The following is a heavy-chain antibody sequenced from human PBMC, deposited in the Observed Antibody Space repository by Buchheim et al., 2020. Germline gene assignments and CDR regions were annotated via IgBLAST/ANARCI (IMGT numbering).Heavy chain of an antibody. CDR1: GFSFSRYW. CDR2: IKEDGSEK. Sequence: EVQLVESGGGLVQPGGSLRLSCAASGFSFSRYWMSWVRQAPGKGLEWVANIKEDGSEKFHVDSVKGRFTISRDNATKSMFLQMNSLRVEDTAIYYCAREYYGTNEFDYWGQGTL. CDR3: AREYYGTNEFDY. D-gene: IGHD3-10*01. J-gene: IGHJ4*02. V-gene: IGHV3-7*01.